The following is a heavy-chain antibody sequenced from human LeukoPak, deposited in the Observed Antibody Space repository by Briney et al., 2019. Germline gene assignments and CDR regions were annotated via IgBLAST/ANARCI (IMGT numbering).Heavy chain of an antibody. CDR3: ARWGQTSGYYYVDN. J-gene: IGHJ4*02. CDR1: GFTLSSNW. D-gene: IGHD5-12*01. CDR2: INQDGSVK. Sequence: GVSLRLSCGASGFTLSSNWMTWVRQAPGRGLEWVASINQDGSVKYCVDSVKGRFTISRDNARNSLSLQMNSLGVEDTAVYFCARWGQTSGYYYVDNWGQGTLVTVSP. V-gene: IGHV3-7*01.